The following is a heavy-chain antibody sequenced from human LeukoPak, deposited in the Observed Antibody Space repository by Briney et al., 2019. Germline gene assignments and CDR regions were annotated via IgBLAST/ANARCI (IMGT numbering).Heavy chain of an antibody. Sequence: ASVKVSCKASGYTFTGYYMHWVRQAPGQGLEWMGWINPNSGGTNYAQKFQGRVTMTRDTSISTAYMELSRLRSDDTAVYCCASSSPGGWELQLDYWGQGTLVTVSS. CDR3: ASSSPGGWELQLDY. CDR1: GYTFTGYY. CDR2: INPNSGGT. D-gene: IGHD1-26*01. V-gene: IGHV1-2*02. J-gene: IGHJ4*02.